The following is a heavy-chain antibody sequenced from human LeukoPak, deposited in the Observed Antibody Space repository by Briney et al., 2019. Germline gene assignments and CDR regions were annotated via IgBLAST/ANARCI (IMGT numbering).Heavy chain of an antibody. J-gene: IGHJ4*02. CDR2: ISWNSGSI. D-gene: IGHD3-22*01. Sequence: GRSLRLSCAASGFTFDDYAMHWVRHAPGKGLEWVSGISWNSGSIGYADSVKGRFTISRDNAKNSLYLQMNSLRAEDTALYYCAKVPRGGWLPRNFDYWGQGTLVTVSS. V-gene: IGHV3-9*01. CDR3: AKVPRGGWLPRNFDY. CDR1: GFTFDDYA.